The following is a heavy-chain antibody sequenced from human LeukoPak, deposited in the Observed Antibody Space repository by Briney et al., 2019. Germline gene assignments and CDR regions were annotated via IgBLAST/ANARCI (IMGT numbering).Heavy chain of an antibody. CDR1: GFTFSRYS. CDR3: AKDRWRGSGYGMDV. CDR2: ISSSSTYI. Sequence: GGSLRLSCAASGFTFSRYSMNWVRQTPGKGLEWVSSISSSSTYIYYADSVKGRFTISRDNAKNSLYLQMNSLRAEDTAVYYCAKDRWRGSGYGMDVWGQGTTVTVSS. V-gene: IGHV3-21*04. D-gene: IGHD3-10*01. J-gene: IGHJ6*02.